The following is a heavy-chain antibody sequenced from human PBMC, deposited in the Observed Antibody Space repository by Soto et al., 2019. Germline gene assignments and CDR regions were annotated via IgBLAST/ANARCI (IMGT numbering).Heavy chain of an antibody. CDR1: GFTFSSYS. V-gene: IGHV3-48*02. CDR2: ISSSSSTI. CDR3: AAVRGVPDYYYYGMDV. D-gene: IGHD3-10*02. Sequence: EVQLVESGGGLVQPGGSLGLSCAASGFTFSSYSMNWVRQAPGKGLEWVSYISSSSSTIYYADSVKGRFTISRDNAKNSLYLQMNSVRDEDTAVYYCAAVRGVPDYYYYGMDVWGQGTTVTVSS. J-gene: IGHJ6*02.